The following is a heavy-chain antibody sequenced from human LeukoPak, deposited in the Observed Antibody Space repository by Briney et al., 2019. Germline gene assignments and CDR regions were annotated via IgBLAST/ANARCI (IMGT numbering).Heavy chain of an antibody. D-gene: IGHD4-23*01. V-gene: IGHV3-7*01. Sequence: GGSLRLSCAASGFTFSDYYMSWVRQAPGKGLEWVANIKQDGSEKYYVDSVKGRFTISRDNAKNSLYLQMNSLRAEDTAVYYCASQELDYGGNSRDWFDPWGQGTLVTVSS. CDR3: ASQELDYGGNSRDWFDP. J-gene: IGHJ5*02. CDR1: GFTFSDYY. CDR2: IKQDGSEK.